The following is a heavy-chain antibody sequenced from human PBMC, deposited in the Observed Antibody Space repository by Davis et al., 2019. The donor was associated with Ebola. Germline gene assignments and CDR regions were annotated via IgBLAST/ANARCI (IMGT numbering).Heavy chain of an antibody. J-gene: IGHJ5*02. CDR3: AREIYDWDNWFDP. Sequence: PSETLSLTCTVSGGSISSGGYYWSWIRQHPGKGLEWIGYIYYSGSTYYNPSLKSRVTISVDTSKNQFSLKLSSVTAADTAVYYCAREIYDWDNWFDPWGQGTLVTVSS. D-gene: IGHD3-16*01. CDR1: GGSISSGGYY. CDR2: IYYSGST. V-gene: IGHV4-31*03.